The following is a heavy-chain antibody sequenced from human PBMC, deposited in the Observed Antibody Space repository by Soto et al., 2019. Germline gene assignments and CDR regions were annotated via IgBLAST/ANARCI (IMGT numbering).Heavy chain of an antibody. Sequence: SETLSLTCTVSGGSISSGDYYWSWIRQPPGKGLEWIGYIYYSGSTYHNPSLKSRVTISVDTSKNQFSLKLSSVTAADTAVYYCARDLGYCSSTSCYPSYYFDYWGQGTLVTVSS. V-gene: IGHV4-30-4*01. CDR1: GGSISSGDYY. CDR3: ARDLGYCSSTSCYPSYYFDY. J-gene: IGHJ4*02. CDR2: IYYSGST. D-gene: IGHD2-2*01.